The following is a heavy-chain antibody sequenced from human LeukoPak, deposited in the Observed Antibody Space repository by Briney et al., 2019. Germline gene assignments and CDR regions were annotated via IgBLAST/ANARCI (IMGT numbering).Heavy chain of an antibody. V-gene: IGHV4-59*01. CDR2: IYYSGST. CDR1: GGSISSYY. D-gene: IGHD3-22*01. J-gene: IGHJ3*02. CDR3: ARTYYYDSSGYYQNDAFDI. Sequence: PSETLSLTCTVSGGSISSYYWSWIRQPPGKGLEWIGYIYYSGSTNYNPSLKSRVTISVDTSKNQFSLKLSSVTAADTAVYYCARTYYYDSSGYYQNDAFDIWGQGTMVTVSS.